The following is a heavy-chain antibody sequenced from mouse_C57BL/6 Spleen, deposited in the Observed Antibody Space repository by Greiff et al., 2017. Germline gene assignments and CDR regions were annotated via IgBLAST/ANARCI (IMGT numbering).Heavy chain of an antibody. J-gene: IGHJ2*01. D-gene: IGHD1-1*02. CDR1: GYTFTSYW. V-gene: IGHV1-72*01. CDR2: IDPNSGGT. Sequence: VKLQQPGAELVKPGASVKLSCKASGYTFTSYWMHWVKQRPGLGLEWIGRIDPNSGGTKYNEKFKSKATLTVDKPSSTAYMQLSSLTSEDSAVYYCARFITMKDYFGYWGQGATLTVAS. CDR3: ARFITMKDYFGY.